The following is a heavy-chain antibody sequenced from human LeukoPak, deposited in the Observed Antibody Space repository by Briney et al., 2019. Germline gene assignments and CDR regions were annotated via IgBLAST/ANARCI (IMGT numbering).Heavy chain of an antibody. CDR1: DGSISIRSYY. CDR3: ATPSSRLNYYYAMDV. Sequence: SETLSLTCTVSDGSISIRSYYWGWIRQPPGKGLEWIGSIYYSGSSYYNPSLKSRVTISVDTSKNQFSLKLSSVTAADTAVYYCATPSSRLNYYYAMDVWGQGTTVTVSS. J-gene: IGHJ6*02. D-gene: IGHD6-13*01. CDR2: IYYSGSS. V-gene: IGHV4-39*01.